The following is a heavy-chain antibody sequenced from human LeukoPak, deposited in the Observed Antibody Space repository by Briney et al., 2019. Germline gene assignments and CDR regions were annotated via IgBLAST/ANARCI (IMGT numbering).Heavy chain of an antibody. CDR1: GFTLSSYA. D-gene: IGHD3-22*01. CDR2: ISYDGSNK. CDR3: ARDKKDHYYDSSGYSWFDP. Sequence: GGSLRLSCAASGFTLSSYAMHWVSQAPGKGLEWVAVISYDGSNKYYADSVKGRFTISRDNAKNSLYLQMNSLRAEDTAVYYCARDKKDHYYDSSGYSWFDPWGQGTLVTVSS. V-gene: IGHV3-30*04. J-gene: IGHJ5*02.